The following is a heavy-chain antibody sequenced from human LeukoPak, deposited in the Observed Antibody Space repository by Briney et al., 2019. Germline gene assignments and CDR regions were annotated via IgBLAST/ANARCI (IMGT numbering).Heavy chain of an antibody. CDR3: ARESSPGYSYGYPLAY. J-gene: IGHJ4*02. D-gene: IGHD5-18*01. CDR2: ISSSSSYI. Sequence: PGGSLRLSCAASGFTFSSYSMSWVRQAPGKGLEWVSSISSSSSYIYYADSVKGRFTISRDNAKNSLYLQMNSLRADDTAVYYCARESSPGYSYGYPLAYWGQGTLVTVSS. V-gene: IGHV3-21*01. CDR1: GFTFSSYS.